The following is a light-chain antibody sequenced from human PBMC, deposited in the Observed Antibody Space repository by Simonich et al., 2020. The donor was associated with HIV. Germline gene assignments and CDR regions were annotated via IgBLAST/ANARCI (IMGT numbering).Light chain of an antibody. J-gene: IGKJ1*01. CDR2: WAS. V-gene: IGKV4-1*01. Sequence: DIVMTQSPDSLAVSLGERATINCKSSQSVLYSSNNKNYLTWYQQKPGKPPKLLIYWASTRESGVPDRISGSGSGTDFTLTISSLQAEDVAVYYCQQYYSTPRTFGQGTKVEIK. CDR3: QQYYSTPRT. CDR1: QSVLYSSNNKNY.